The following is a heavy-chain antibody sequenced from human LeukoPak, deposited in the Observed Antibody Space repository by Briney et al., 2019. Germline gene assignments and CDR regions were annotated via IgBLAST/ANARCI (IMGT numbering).Heavy chain of an antibody. CDR1: GASISDSGYY. CDR2: IYYSGST. Sequence: SETLSLTCAVSGASISDSGYYWGWIRQPPGKGLEWIGNIYYSGSTYYNASLQSRVTISIDTSKNQFSLRLNSVTAADTAMYYCAKSGGYGLIDYWGQGTLVTVSS. CDR3: AKSGGYGLIDY. V-gene: IGHV4-39*01. D-gene: IGHD1-26*01. J-gene: IGHJ4*02.